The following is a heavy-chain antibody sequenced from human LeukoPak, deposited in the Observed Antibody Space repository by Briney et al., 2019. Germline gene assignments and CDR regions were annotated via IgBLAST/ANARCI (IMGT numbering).Heavy chain of an antibody. J-gene: IGHJ6*02. CDR1: GFTFSSYS. V-gene: IGHV3-21*01. CDR3: AREPSPSGGMDV. D-gene: IGHD3-10*01. Sequence: GGSLRLSCAASGFTFSSYSMNWVRQAPGKGLEWVSSISSSSSYIYYADSVKGRSTISRDNAKNSLYLQMNSLRAEDTAVYYCAREPSPSGGMDVWGQGTTATVSS. CDR2: ISSSSSYI.